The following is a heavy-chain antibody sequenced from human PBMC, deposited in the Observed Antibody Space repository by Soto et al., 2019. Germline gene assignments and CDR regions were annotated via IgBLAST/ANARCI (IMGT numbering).Heavy chain of an antibody. V-gene: IGHV1-2*02. CDR3: ARGLRYFDWSVGGMDV. D-gene: IGHD3-9*01. J-gene: IGHJ6*02. CDR2: INPNSGGT. CDR1: GYTFTGYY. Sequence: QVQLVQSGAEVKKPGASVKVSCKASGYTFTGYYMHWVRQAPGQGLEWMGWINPNSGGTNYAQKLQGRVTMTRDTSISTAYMELSRLRSDDTAVYYCARGLRYFDWSVGGMDVWGQGTTVTVSS.